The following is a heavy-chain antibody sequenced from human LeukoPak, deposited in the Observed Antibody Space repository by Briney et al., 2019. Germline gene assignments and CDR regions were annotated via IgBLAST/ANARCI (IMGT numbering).Heavy chain of an antibody. V-gene: IGHV3-23*01. CDR2: ISGSGGRT. CDR1: GITLSNYG. Sequence: GGSLRLSCAVSGITLSNYGMSWVRQAPGKGLEWVAGISGSGGRTNYADSVKGRFTISRDNPKNTLYLQMNSLRAEDTAVYYCAKDLRDYSFGNRYDYWGQGTLVTVSS. CDR3: AKDLRDYSFGNRYDY. D-gene: IGHD5-18*01. J-gene: IGHJ4*02.